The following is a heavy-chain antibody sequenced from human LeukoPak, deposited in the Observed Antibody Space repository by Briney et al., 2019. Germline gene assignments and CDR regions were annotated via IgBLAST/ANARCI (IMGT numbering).Heavy chain of an antibody. CDR1: GGSISSYY. Sequence: SETLSLTCTVSGGSISSYYWSWIRQPPGKGLEWIGYIYYSGSTNYNPSLKSRVTISVDTSKNQFSLKLSSVTAADTAIYYCARDVGARLPGYWGQGTLVTVSS. CDR3: ARDVGARLPGY. J-gene: IGHJ1*01. V-gene: IGHV4-59*12. D-gene: IGHD6-6*01. CDR2: IYYSGST.